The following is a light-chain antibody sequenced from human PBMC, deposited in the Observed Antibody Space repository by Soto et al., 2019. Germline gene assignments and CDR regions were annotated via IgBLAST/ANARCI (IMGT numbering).Light chain of an antibody. CDR2: AAS. CDR1: RDITNY. CDR3: LQHNTYPRT. J-gene: IGKJ2*02. Sequence: DTQMTQSPSAMSASVGDRVTITCRASRDITNYVAWFQQKPGQVPKRLIYAASSLHRGVPSRFSGSGSGTEFTLTISSLQPEDFATYYCLQHNTYPRTFGQGTKLEIK. V-gene: IGKV1-17*03.